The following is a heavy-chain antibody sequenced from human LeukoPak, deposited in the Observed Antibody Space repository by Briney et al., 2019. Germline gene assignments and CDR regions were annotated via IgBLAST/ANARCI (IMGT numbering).Heavy chain of an antibody. D-gene: IGHD2-2*01. CDR2: IYYSGST. V-gene: IGHV4-31*03. CDR3: ASVSTSSAVGMDV. J-gene: IGHJ6*04. CDR1: GGSISSGGYY. Sequence: SSETLSLTCTVSGGSISSGGYYWSLIRQHPGKGLEWIGYIYYSGSTYYNPSLKSRVTISVDTSKNQFSLKLSSVTAADTAVYYCASVSTSSAVGMDVWGKGTTVTVSS.